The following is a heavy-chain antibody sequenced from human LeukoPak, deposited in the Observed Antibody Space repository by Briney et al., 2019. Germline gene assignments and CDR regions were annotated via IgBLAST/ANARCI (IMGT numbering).Heavy chain of an antibody. J-gene: IGHJ4*02. Sequence: ASVKVSCKASGYTFTSYDINWVRQATGQGLEWMGWMNPNSGNTGYAQKFQGRVTITADESTSTAYMELSSLRSEDTAVYYCARAVSRGAYYFDYWGQGTLVTVSS. D-gene: IGHD3-10*01. CDR1: GYTFTSYD. V-gene: IGHV1-8*03. CDR3: ARAVSRGAYYFDY. CDR2: MNPNSGNT.